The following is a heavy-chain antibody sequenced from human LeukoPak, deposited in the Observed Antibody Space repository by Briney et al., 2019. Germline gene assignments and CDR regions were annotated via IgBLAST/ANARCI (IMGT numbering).Heavy chain of an antibody. V-gene: IGHV3-7*01. J-gene: IGHJ4*02. D-gene: IGHD3-10*01. CDR1: GFTFSSCW. Sequence: GGSLRLSCAASGFTFSSCWMNWVRLAPGRGLEWVANINQNSREKYYVDPVKGRFTISRDNAKNSLYLQMSSLTAEDTAVYYCARDPDPILGANFDFWGQGTLVTVSS. CDR3: ARDPDPILGANFDF. CDR2: INQNSREK.